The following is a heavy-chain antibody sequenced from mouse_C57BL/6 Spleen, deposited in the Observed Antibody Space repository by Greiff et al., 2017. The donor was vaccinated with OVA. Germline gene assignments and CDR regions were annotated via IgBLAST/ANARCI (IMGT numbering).Heavy chain of an antibody. Sequence: VQLQQSGPELVKPGASVKIPCKASGYTFTDYNMDWVKQSHGKSLEWIGDINPNNGGTIYNQKFKGKATLTVDKSSSTAYMELRSLTSEDTAVYYCARSPLAQATRRNYFDYWGQGTTLTVSS. CDR3: ARSPLAQATRRNYFDY. J-gene: IGHJ2*01. CDR1: GYTFTDYN. V-gene: IGHV1-18*01. CDR2: INPNNGGT. D-gene: IGHD3-2*02.